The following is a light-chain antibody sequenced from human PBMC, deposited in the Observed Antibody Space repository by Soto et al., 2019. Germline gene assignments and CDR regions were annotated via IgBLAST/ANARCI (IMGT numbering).Light chain of an antibody. CDR1: SSDVGGHNH. CDR2: EVS. Sequence: QSALTQPPSASGSPGQSVTISCTGSSSDVGGHNHVSWHQQHPGKAPKLMIYEVSKRPSGVPDRFSGSKSVNTASLTVSGLQAEDEADYYCSSYAGSMNLIFGGGTKLTVL. J-gene: IGLJ2*01. CDR3: SSYAGSMNLI. V-gene: IGLV2-8*01.